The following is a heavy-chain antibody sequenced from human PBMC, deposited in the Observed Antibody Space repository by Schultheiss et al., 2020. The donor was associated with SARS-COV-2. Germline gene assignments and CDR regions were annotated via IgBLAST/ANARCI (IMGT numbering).Heavy chain of an antibody. CDR2: IYYTGIT. CDR3: ARRRQDTNAYSYFDS. Sequence: SETLSLTCTVSGSSISGYFWTWIRQPPGKGLEQVGNIYYTGITKYSPSLKSRITISVDTSKKQFSLRLGSVTAADTAVYYCARRRQDTNAYSYFDSWGQGTQVTVSS. J-gene: IGHJ4*02. CDR1: GSSISGYF. D-gene: IGHD4-11*01. V-gene: IGHV4-59*01.